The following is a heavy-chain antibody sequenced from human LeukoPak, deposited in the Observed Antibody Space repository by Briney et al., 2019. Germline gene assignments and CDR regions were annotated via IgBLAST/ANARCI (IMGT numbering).Heavy chain of an antibody. CDR1: GGTFSSYA. J-gene: IGHJ4*02. CDR2: IIPIFGTA. Sequence: SVKVSCKASGGTFSSYAISWVRQAPGQGLEWMGGIIPIFGTANYAQKFRGRVTITADKSTRTAYMELSSLRSEDTAVYYCARVLRQQLVLVYWGQGTLVTVSS. CDR3: ARVLRQQLVLVY. D-gene: IGHD6-13*01. V-gene: IGHV1-69*06.